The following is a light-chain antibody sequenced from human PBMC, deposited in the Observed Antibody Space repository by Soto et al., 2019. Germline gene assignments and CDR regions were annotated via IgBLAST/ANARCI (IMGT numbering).Light chain of an antibody. CDR1: SSDVGAYKY. Sequence: QAVVTQPRSVSGSPGQSVTISCTGTSSDVGAYKYVSWYQQHPGKDPKLMISDVSKRPLGVPDRFSGSKSGNTASLTISGLQAEDEADYYCCSYAGTYTMVFGGGTKVTVL. V-gene: IGLV2-11*01. J-gene: IGLJ2*01. CDR2: DVS. CDR3: CSYAGTYTMV.